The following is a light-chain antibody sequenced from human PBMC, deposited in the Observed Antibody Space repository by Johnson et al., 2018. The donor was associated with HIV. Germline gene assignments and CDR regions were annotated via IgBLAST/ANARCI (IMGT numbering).Light chain of an antibody. V-gene: IGLV1-51*02. CDR1: SSNIGNNY. CDR3: GTWDRRLNTGGV. J-gene: IGLJ1*01. CDR2: ENN. Sequence: QSMLTQPPSVSAAPGQKVTISCSGSSSNIGNNYVSWYQQLPGTAPKLLIYENNKRPSGIPDRFSGSKSGTSATLGITGLQTGDEADYYCGTWDRRLNTGGVFGAGTQVPVL.